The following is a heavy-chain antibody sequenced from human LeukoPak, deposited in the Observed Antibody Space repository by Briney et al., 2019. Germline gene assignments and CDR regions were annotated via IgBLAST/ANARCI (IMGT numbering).Heavy chain of an antibody. CDR3: ARVQQLANVYYFDY. D-gene: IGHD6-13*01. V-gene: IGHV5-51*01. Sequence: GESLQISCKGSGYSFTSYWIGWVRQLPGKGLEWMGIIYPGDSDTRYSPSFQGQVTIPADKSISTAYLQWSSLKASDTAMYYCARVQQLANVYYFDYWGQGTLVTVSS. CDR1: GYSFTSYW. CDR2: IYPGDSDT. J-gene: IGHJ4*02.